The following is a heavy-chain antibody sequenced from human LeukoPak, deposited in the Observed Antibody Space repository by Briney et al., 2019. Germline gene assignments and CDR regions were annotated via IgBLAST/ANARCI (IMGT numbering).Heavy chain of an antibody. Sequence: ASVKVSGKASGYTFTTYDIIWVRQATGQGLEWMGWMNPNSGNTGYAQKFQGRVTMTRDTSISTAYMELSSLRSEDTAVYFCARETTIPPYYFDYWGLGTPVIVSS. J-gene: IGHJ4*02. D-gene: IGHD3-9*01. CDR3: ARETTIPPYYFDY. CDR1: GYTFTTYD. CDR2: MNPNSGNT. V-gene: IGHV1-8*01.